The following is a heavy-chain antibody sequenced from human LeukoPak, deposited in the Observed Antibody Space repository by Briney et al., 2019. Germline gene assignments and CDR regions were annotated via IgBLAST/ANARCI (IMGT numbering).Heavy chain of an antibody. J-gene: IGHJ4*02. V-gene: IGHV3-23*01. Sequence: PGGSLRLSCAASGFTFSSYGMSWVRQAPGKGLEWVSAISGSGGSTYYADSVKGRFTISRDNSKNTLYLQMNSLRAEDTAVYYCAKGRNYGGPGILDYWGQGTLVTVSS. CDR1: GFTFSSYG. CDR2: ISGSGGST. D-gene: IGHD4-23*01. CDR3: AKGRNYGGPGILDY.